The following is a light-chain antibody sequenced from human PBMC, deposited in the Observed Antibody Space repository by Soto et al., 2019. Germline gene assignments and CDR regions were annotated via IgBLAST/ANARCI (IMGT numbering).Light chain of an antibody. J-gene: IGLJ3*02. V-gene: IGLV2-14*01. CDR3: SSYSSSSIRL. CDR2: EVS. Sequence: QSVLTQPASVSGSPGQSITISCTGTSSDIGAWNYVSWYQQHPGKAPKVMVYEVSNRPSGVSNRFSGSKSGNTASLTISGLQLEDEADYYCSSYSSSSIRLFGGGTKLTVL. CDR1: SSDIGAWNY.